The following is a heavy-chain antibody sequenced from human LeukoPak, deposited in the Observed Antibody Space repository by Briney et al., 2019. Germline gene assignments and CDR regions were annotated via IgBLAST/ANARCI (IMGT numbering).Heavy chain of an antibody. Sequence: ASVKVSCKASGGTFSSYAISWVRQAPGQGLEWMGGIIPIFGTANYAQKFQGRVTITADESTSTAYMELSSLRSEDTAVYYCARDYGYCSGGSCYSGAFDIWGQETMVTVSS. CDR2: IIPIFGTA. CDR3: ARDYGYCSGGSCYSGAFDI. D-gene: IGHD2-15*01. V-gene: IGHV1-69*13. CDR1: GGTFSSYA. J-gene: IGHJ3*02.